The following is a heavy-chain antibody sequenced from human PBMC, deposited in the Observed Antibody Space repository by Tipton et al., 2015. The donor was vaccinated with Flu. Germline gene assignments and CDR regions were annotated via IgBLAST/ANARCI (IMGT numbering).Heavy chain of an antibody. D-gene: IGHD1-1*01. J-gene: IGHJ4*02. CDR2: MHYGGSP. CDR1: GGSVSGFY. Sequence: TLSLTCTVSGGSVSGFYWSWIRQPPGKGLEWIGWMHYGGSPNYSPSRKSRVTISLDTSKNQFSLWLTSVTTADTAVYYCARNEHMGPYDYWGQGSLVTVSS. CDR3: ARNEHMGPYDY. V-gene: IGHV4-59*02.